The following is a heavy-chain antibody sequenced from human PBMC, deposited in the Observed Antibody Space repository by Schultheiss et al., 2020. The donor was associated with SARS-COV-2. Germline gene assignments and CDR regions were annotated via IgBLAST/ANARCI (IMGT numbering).Heavy chain of an antibody. CDR1: GYSISSGYY. V-gene: IGHV4-38-2*01. CDR2: IYHSGST. Sequence: SETLSLTCAVSGYSISSGYYWGWIRQPPGKGLEWIGSIYHSGSTYYNPSLKSRVTISVDTSKNQFSLKLSSVTAADTAVYYCARGRIAAAAYYYYYYMDVWGKGTTVTVSS. J-gene: IGHJ6*03. D-gene: IGHD6-13*01. CDR3: ARGRIAAAAYYYYYYMDV.